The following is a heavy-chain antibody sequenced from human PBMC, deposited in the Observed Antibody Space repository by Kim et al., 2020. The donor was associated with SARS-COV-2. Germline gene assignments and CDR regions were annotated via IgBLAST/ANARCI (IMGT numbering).Heavy chain of an antibody. D-gene: IGHD3-10*01. CDR1: GGTFSSYT. Sequence: SVKVSCKASGGTFSSYTISWVRQAPGQGLEWMGRIIPILGIANYAQKFQGRVTITADKSTSTAYMELSSLRSEDTAVYYCARDFYYYGSGSYYPYFDYWGQGTLVTVSS. J-gene: IGHJ4*02. V-gene: IGHV1-69*04. CDR3: ARDFYYYGSGSYYPYFDY. CDR2: IIPILGIA.